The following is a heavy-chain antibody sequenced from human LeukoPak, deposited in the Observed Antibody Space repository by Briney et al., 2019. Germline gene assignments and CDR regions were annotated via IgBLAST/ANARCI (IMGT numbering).Heavy chain of an antibody. CDR2: IYYTRST. V-gene: IGHV4-59*01. D-gene: IGHD6-13*01. CDR1: VGSLSTYY. Sequence: SETLSLTCTVSVGSLSTYYWSWIRQPPGTGREGIGYIYYTRSTNYNPSLKSRVTISVDTSENQFSLKLTSVTAADTAVYYCARCDSSSWYLFDYWGRGTLVTVSS. J-gene: IGHJ4*02. CDR3: ARCDSSSWYLFDY.